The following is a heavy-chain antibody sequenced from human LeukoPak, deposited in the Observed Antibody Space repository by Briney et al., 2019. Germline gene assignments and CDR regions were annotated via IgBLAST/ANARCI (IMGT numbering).Heavy chain of an antibody. CDR1: GFTFSSYS. J-gene: IGHJ4*02. CDR3: ARAGGYSGYASN. CDR2: IYYSGTT. Sequence: GSLRLSCAASGFTFSSYSMNWVRQAPGKGLEWVGYIYYSGTTYYNPSLKSRVTISLDTSKNKFSLNLTSVSVADTAVYYCARAGGYSGYASNWGQGTLVTVSS. D-gene: IGHD5-12*01. V-gene: IGHV4-59*01.